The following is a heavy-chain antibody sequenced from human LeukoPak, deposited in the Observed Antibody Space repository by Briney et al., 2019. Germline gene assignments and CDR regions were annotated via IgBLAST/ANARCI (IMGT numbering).Heavy chain of an antibody. CDR2: INHSGST. Sequence: KPSETLSLTCAVYGGSFSGYYWSWIRQPPGKGLEWIGEINHSGSTNYRPSLKSRVTMSVDTSKNQFSLRLTSMTAADTAVYYCARGDYDDSDFWGQGTLVTVSS. CDR1: GGSFSGYY. CDR3: ARGDYDDSDF. J-gene: IGHJ4*02. D-gene: IGHD3-3*01. V-gene: IGHV4-34*01.